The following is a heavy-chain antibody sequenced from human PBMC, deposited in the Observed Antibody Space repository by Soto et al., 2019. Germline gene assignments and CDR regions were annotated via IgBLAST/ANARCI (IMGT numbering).Heavy chain of an antibody. D-gene: IGHD6-13*01. CDR2: IIPIFGTA. Sequence: SVKVSCKESGDTFSSYAIIWVRQAPGQGREWMGGIIPIFGTANYAQKFQGRVTITADESTSTAYMELSSLRSEDTAVYYCAREKASGNYYYGMDVWGQGTTVTVSS. V-gene: IGHV1-69*13. CDR3: AREKASGNYYYGMDV. CDR1: GDTFSSYA. J-gene: IGHJ6*02.